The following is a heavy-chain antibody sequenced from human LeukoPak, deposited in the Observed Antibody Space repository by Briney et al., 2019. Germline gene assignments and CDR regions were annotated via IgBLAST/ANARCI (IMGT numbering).Heavy chain of an antibody. Sequence: RGESLQISCKASGSRFTRYWIGWVRQVPGKGLEWMGIIYPGDSDTRYSPSFQGQVTISADKSISTAYLQWSSLKASDTAMYYCAAHEFKGGAFDIWGQGTMVTVSS. D-gene: IGHD3-10*01. CDR1: GSRFTRYW. CDR2: IYPGDSDT. V-gene: IGHV5-51*01. J-gene: IGHJ3*02. CDR3: AAHEFKGGAFDI.